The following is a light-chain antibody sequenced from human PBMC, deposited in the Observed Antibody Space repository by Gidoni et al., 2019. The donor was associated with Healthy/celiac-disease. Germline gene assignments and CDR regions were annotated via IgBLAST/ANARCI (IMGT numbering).Light chain of an antibody. V-gene: IGKV2-28*01. J-gene: IGKJ4*01. Sequence: DIVMTQSPLSLPVTPGEPASISCRSGQSLLHSNGYNYLDWYLQKPGQSPQLLIYLGSNRASGVPDRCSGSGSGTDFTLKISRVEAEDVGVYYCMQALQTRLTFGGGTKVEIK. CDR3: MQALQTRLT. CDR1: QSLLHSNGYNY. CDR2: LGS.